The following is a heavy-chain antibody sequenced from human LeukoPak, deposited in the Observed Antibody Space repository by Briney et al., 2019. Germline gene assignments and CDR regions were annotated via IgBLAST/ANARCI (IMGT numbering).Heavy chain of an antibody. CDR2: TYYRSKWYN. D-gene: IGHD3-22*01. CDR3: ARANYYDSSGYYPPGYYYYGMDV. J-gene: IGHJ6*02. CDR1: GDSVSSNSAA. V-gene: IGHV6-1*01. Sequence: SQTLSLTCVISGDSVSSNSAAWNWIRQSPSRGLEWLGRTYYRSKWYNDYAVSVKSRITIKPDTSKNQFLLQLNSVTPEDTAVYYCARANYYDSSGYYPPGYYYYGMDVWGQGTTVTVSS.